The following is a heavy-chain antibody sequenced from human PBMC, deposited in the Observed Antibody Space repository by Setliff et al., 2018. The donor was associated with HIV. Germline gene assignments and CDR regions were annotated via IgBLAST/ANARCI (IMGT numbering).Heavy chain of an antibody. Sequence: GGSLRLSCAASGFTFSNAWMNWVRQAPGKGLEWVGRIKSKTDGGTTDYAAPVKGRFTISRDDSKNTLYLQMNSLRAEDTAVYYCAKFNDYSNYVGAFDIWGQGTRVTVSS. V-gene: IGHV3-15*07. D-gene: IGHD4-4*01. CDR3: AKFNDYSNYVGAFDI. CDR2: IKSKTDGGTT. CDR1: GFTFSNAW. J-gene: IGHJ3*02.